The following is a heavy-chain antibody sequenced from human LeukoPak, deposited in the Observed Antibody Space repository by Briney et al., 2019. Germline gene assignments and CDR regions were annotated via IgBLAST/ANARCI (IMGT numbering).Heavy chain of an antibody. V-gene: IGHV4-39*01. CDR3: ATPYSGGYHGLDI. CDR1: GGSISSSIYY. Sequence: PSETLSLTCTVSGGSISSSIYYWAWIRQPPGKGLEWIGSVYYSGATYYNPSLQSRVTISIDTSKNQFSLKLSSVTAADTAVYYSATPYSGGYHGLDIWGQGTMVTVSS. CDR2: VYYSGAT. D-gene: IGHD1-26*01. J-gene: IGHJ3*02.